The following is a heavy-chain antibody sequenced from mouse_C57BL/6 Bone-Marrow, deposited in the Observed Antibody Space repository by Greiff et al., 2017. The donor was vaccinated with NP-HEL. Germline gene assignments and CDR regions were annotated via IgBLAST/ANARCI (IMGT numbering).Heavy chain of an antibody. CDR1: GYAFSSSW. J-gene: IGHJ2*01. V-gene: IGHV1-82*01. Sequence: VQLVESGPELVKPGASVKISCKASGYAFSSSWMNWVKQRPGKGLEWIGRIYPGDGDTNYNGKFKGKATLTADKSSSTAYMQLSSLTSEYSAVYFCARRDYGSSYTYWGQGTTLTVSS. D-gene: IGHD1-1*01. CDR2: IYPGDGDT. CDR3: ARRDYGSSYTY.